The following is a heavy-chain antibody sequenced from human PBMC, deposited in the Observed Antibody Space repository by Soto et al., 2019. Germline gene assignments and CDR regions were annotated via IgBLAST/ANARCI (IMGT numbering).Heavy chain of an antibody. D-gene: IGHD6-19*01. CDR2: INAGNGNT. Sequence: GASVKVSCKASGYTFTSYAMHWVRQAPGQRLEWMGWINAGNGNTKYSQKFQGRVTITRDTSASTAYMELSSLRSEDTAVYYCARDHYSSEAGRPKTNFDYWGQGTLVTAPQ. V-gene: IGHV1-3*01. CDR1: GYTFTSYA. J-gene: IGHJ4*02. CDR3: ARDHYSSEAGRPKTNFDY.